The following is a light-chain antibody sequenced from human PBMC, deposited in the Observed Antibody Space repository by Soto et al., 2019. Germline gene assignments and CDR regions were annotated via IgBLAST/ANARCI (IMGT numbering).Light chain of an antibody. CDR2: AAS. V-gene: IGKV1-12*01. J-gene: IGKJ1*01. Sequence: DIQMTQSPSSVSASVGDSVTITCRASQDIDSWLAWYQQKPGKAPNLLIYAASSLQSGVPSRFSGSGSGTDFTFTISSLQPEDFGIYYCQQGSSFPWTFGQGTNVEIK. CDR3: QQGSSFPWT. CDR1: QDIDSW.